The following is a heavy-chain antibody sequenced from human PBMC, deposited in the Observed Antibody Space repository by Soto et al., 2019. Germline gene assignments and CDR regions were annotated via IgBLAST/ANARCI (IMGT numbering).Heavy chain of an antibody. D-gene: IGHD6-19*01. V-gene: IGHV3-9*01. CDR3: AKDLAFGIAVAGPDY. CDR1: GFTFDDYA. Sequence: PGGSLRLSCAASGFTFDDYAMHWVRQAPGKGLEWVSGISWNSGSIGYADSVKGRFTISRDNAKNSLYLQMNSLRAEDTALYYCAKDLAFGIAVAGPDYWGQGTLVTVSS. CDR2: ISWNSGSI. J-gene: IGHJ4*02.